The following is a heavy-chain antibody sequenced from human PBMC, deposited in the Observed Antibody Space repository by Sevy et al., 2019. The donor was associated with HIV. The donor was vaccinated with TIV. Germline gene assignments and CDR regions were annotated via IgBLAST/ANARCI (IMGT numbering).Heavy chain of an antibody. CDR3: ARGYDYFDY. Sequence: GGSLRLSCAASGFTFTNYAMSWVRQAPGKGLEWVSGISGSGGSTYYADSVKGRFTISRDNAKNSLYLQMNSLRAEDTAVYYCARGYDYFDYWGQGTLVTVSS. V-gene: IGHV3-23*01. D-gene: IGHD1-1*01. J-gene: IGHJ4*02. CDR2: ISGSGGST. CDR1: GFTFTNYA.